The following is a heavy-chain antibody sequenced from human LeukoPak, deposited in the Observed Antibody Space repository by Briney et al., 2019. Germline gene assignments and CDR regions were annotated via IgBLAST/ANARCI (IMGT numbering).Heavy chain of an antibody. Sequence: SQTLSLTCTVSGGSISSGGYYWSWIRQPPGKGLEWIGYIYHSGSTYYNPSLKSRVTISVDRSKNQFSLKLSSVTAADTAVYYCARFSDILTGYSDYWGQGTLVTVSS. J-gene: IGHJ4*02. CDR1: GGSISSGGYY. CDR2: IYHSGST. D-gene: IGHD3-9*01. V-gene: IGHV4-30-2*01. CDR3: ARFSDILTGYSDY.